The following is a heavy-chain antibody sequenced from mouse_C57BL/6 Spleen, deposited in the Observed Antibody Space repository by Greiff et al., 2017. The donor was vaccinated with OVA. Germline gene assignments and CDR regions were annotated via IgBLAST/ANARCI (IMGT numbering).Heavy chain of an antibody. J-gene: IGHJ2*01. D-gene: IGHD1-1*01. Sequence: VQLQQPGAELVMPGASVKLSCKASGYTFTSYWMHWVKQRPGQGLEWIGEIDPSDSYTNYNQKFNGKSTLTVDKSSSTAYMQLSSLTSEDSAVYYCARPTVVAYYFDYWGQGTTLTVSS. CDR2: IDPSDSYT. CDR3: ARPTVVAYYFDY. V-gene: IGHV1-69*01. CDR1: GYTFTSYW.